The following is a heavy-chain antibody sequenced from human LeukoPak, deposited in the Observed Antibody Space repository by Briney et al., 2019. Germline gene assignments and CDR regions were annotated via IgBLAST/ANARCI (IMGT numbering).Heavy chain of an antibody. Sequence: GGSLRLSCAASGFTVKNNYMIWIRQAPGKGLEWVSVIHNFGSTYYADSVQGRFTISRESSENTLNLQMNSLRVEDTAVYYCARGRVGDHSGSYYFDYWGQGTLVTVSS. D-gene: IGHD1-26*01. V-gene: IGHV3-53*01. CDR3: ARGRVGDHSGSYYFDY. CDR1: GFTVKNNY. CDR2: IHNFGST. J-gene: IGHJ4*02.